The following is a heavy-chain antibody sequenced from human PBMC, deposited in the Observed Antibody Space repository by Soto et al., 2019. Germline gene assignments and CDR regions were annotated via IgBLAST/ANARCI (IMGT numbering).Heavy chain of an antibody. CDR2: AYYRSSYYN. CDR1: GDSVSTNSAV. CDR3: ARSGYHDTSGNYWDRAFDI. Sequence: QVQLQQSGPGLVKPSQTLSLTCAISGDSVSTNSAVWNWIRQSPSRGLEWLGRAYYRSSYYNDYPVSVKSRITTHPDTSKYQFSLQLTSVIPEDTAVYYCARSGYHDTSGNYWDRAFDIWGQGTLVTVSS. V-gene: IGHV6-1*01. D-gene: IGHD3-22*01. J-gene: IGHJ3*02.